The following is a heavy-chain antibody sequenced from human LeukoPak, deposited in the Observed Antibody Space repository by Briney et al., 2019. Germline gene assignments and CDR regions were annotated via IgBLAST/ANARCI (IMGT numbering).Heavy chain of an antibody. Sequence: ASVKVSCKASGYTFTGYYMHWVRQAPGQGLEWVGWINPNSGGTNYAQKFQGWVTMTRDTSISTAYMELSRLRSDDTAVYYCARGGELRYFDWLLSGAFDIWGQGTMVTVSS. CDR3: ARGGELRYFDWLLSGAFDI. CDR2: INPNSGGT. CDR1: GYTFTGYY. J-gene: IGHJ3*02. V-gene: IGHV1-2*04. D-gene: IGHD3-9*01.